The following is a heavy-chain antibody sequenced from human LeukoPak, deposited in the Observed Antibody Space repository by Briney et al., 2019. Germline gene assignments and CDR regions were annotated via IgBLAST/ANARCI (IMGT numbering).Heavy chain of an antibody. Sequence: GGSLRLSCAASGFTFSSYEMNWVRQAPGKGLEWVSYISSSGSTIYYADSVKGRFTISRDNAKNSLYLQMNSLRAEDTAVYYCARAVGRSSSWSPIPGGDFDYRGQGTLVTVSS. V-gene: IGHV3-48*03. J-gene: IGHJ4*02. CDR3: ARAVGRSSSWSPIPGGDFDY. CDR2: ISSSGSTI. CDR1: GFTFSSYE. D-gene: IGHD6-13*01.